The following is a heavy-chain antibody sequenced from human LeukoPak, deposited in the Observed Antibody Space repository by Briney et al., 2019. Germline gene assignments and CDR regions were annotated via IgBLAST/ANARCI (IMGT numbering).Heavy chain of an antibody. CDR3: ARDVYDSSGYYCRFDP. D-gene: IGHD3-22*01. J-gene: IGHJ5*02. V-gene: IGHV1-69*06. CDR1: GGTFSSYA. Sequence: SVKVSCKASGGTFSSYAISWVRQAPGQGLEWMGGIIPIFGTANYAQKFQGRVTITADKSTSTAYMELSSLRSEDTAVYYCARDVYDSSGYYCRFDPWGQGTLVTVSS. CDR2: IIPIFGTA.